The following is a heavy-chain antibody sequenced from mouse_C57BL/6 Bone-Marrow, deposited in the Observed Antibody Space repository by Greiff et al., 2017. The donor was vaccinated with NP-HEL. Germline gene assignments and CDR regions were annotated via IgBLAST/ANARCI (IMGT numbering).Heavy chain of an antibody. CDR3: ARGPYAMDY. J-gene: IGHJ4*01. Sequence: VQLQQPGAELVMPGASVKLSCKASGYTFTSYWMHWVKQRPGQGLEWIGEIDPSDSYTNYNQTFKGKSTLTVDKSSSTAYMQLSSLTSEDSAVYYCARGPYAMDYWGQGTSVTVSS. D-gene: IGHD3-3*01. CDR2: IDPSDSYT. CDR1: GYTFTSYW. V-gene: IGHV1-69*01.